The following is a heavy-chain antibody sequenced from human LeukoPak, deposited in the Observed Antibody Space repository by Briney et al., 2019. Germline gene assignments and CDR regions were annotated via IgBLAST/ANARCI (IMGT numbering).Heavy chain of an antibody. J-gene: IGHJ4*02. CDR1: EFTFSTYG. CDR3: AKDRYSGLNTIDY. Sequence: GRSLRLSCAASEFTFSTYGMHWVRQAPGKGLEWVAVISYDGSYKFYADSVKGRFTISRDNSKSTLYLQMNSLRAEDTAVYYCAKDRYSGLNTIDYWGQGTLVTVS. V-gene: IGHV3-30*18. CDR2: ISYDGSYK. D-gene: IGHD6-13*01.